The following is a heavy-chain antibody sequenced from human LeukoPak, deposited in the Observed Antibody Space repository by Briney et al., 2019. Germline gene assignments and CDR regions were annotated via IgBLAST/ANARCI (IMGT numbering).Heavy chain of an antibody. CDR2: IHISGGN. D-gene: IGHD2-2*03. CDR3: ARGWIAYPYGMDV. CDR1: GGSISSHY. Sequence: SETLSLTCSVSGGSISSHYWSWIRQPAGKGLEWIGRIHISGGNKYNPSLKSRVTISVDTSKNQFSLKLSSVTAADTAVYYCARGWIAYPYGMDVWGQGTTVTVSS. V-gene: IGHV4-4*07. J-gene: IGHJ6*02.